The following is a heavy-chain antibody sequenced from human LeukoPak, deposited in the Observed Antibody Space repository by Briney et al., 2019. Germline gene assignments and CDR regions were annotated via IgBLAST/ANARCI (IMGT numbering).Heavy chain of an antibody. CDR1: GGTFSSYA. CDR2: MNPNSGNT. CDR3: ARGNSGLFDY. Sequence: ASVKVSCKASGGTFSSYAISWVRQAPGQGLEWMGWMNPNSGNTGYAQKFQGRVTVTRNTSISAAYMELSSLRSEDTAVYYCARGNSGLFDYWGRGTLVTVSS. J-gene: IGHJ4*02. V-gene: IGHV1-8*02. D-gene: IGHD6-19*01.